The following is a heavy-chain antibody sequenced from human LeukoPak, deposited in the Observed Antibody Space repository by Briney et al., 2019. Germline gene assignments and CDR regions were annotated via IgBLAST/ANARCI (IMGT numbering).Heavy chain of an antibody. V-gene: IGHV3-30*07. CDR3: TRSGRGAFFKAYFDY. CDR1: GLTFNTYA. J-gene: IGHJ4*02. CDR2: ISYDGSKK. Sequence: SGGSLRLSCAASGLTFNTYAMHWVRQAPGKGLEWVAVISYDGSKKFYADSVKGRFTISRDKLNDMLYLQMSSLRDDGTGVYYCTRSGRGAFFKAYFDYWGQGTLVTVSS. D-gene: IGHD2/OR15-2a*01.